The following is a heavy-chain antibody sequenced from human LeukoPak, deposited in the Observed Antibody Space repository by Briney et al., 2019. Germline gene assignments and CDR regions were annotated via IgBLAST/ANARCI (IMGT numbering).Heavy chain of an antibody. V-gene: IGHV1-18*01. D-gene: IGHD2-2*01. Sequence: ASVKVSCKASGYTLTSTGINWVRQAPGQGLEWMAWISPYNGNTKYARKFQGRVTVTTDTSTTTAYMDLRSLRSDDTAVYYCARVYCSSTSCYRFHYWGQGTLVTVSS. J-gene: IGHJ4*02. CDR1: GYTLTSTG. CDR3: ARVYCSSTSCYRFHY. CDR2: ISPYNGNT.